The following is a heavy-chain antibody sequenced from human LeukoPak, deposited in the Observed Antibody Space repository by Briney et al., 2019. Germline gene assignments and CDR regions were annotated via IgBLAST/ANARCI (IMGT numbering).Heavy chain of an antibody. V-gene: IGHV3-13*01. CDR2: IGTAGDT. Sequence: GGSLRLSCAASGFTFSSYDMHWVRHATGKGLEWVSAIGTAGDTYYPGSVKGRFTISRENANNSLYLQMNSLRAGDTAVYYCARGGDFGYSYGGYYYMDVWGKGTTVTVSS. CDR1: GFTFSSYD. D-gene: IGHD5-18*01. J-gene: IGHJ6*03. CDR3: ARGGDFGYSYGGYYYMDV.